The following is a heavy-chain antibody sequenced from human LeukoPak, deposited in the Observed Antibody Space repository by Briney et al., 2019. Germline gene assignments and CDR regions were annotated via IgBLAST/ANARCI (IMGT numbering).Heavy chain of an antibody. CDR3: AKGGLLGVYYYYGMDV. Sequence: GGSLRLSCAASGFTFSSFGMTWVRQAPGKGLEWVSLIGVGGTTYYADSVKGRFTISRDNSKNTLYLEMNSLRAEDTAVYYCAKGGLLGVYYYYGMDVWGQGTTVTVSS. V-gene: IGHV3-23*01. CDR1: GFTFSSFG. J-gene: IGHJ6*02. CDR2: IGVGGTT. D-gene: IGHD3-16*01.